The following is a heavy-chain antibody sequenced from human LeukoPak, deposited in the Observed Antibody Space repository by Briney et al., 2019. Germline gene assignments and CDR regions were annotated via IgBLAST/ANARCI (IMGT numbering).Heavy chain of an antibody. CDR2: ISWGGGYT. J-gene: IGHJ6*03. Sequence: GGSLRLSCAASGFTFNDYTMYWVRQAPGKGLEWVSLISWGGGYTYYADSVKGRFTISRDNSKNSLYLQMNSLRTEDTALYYCAKDSNSGSYYMDVWGKGTTVTVSS. V-gene: IGHV3-43*01. D-gene: IGHD1-26*01. CDR3: AKDSNSGSYYMDV. CDR1: GFTFNDYT.